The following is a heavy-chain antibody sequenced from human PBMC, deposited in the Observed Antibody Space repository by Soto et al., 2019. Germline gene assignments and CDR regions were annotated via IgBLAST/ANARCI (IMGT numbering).Heavy chain of an antibody. CDR1: GFTFSSYA. CDR2: ISGSGDST. V-gene: IGHV3-23*01. J-gene: IGHJ4*02. Sequence: EVQLLESGGGLVQPGGSLRLSCAASGFTFSSYAMSWVRQAPGKGLEWVSAISGSGDSTYYADSVKGRFTISRDNSENTLYLQMNSLRAEDTAVYYCAKDRPYYGSSGYPPRVGHDYWGQGTLVTVSS. CDR3: AKDRPYYGSSGYPPRVGHDY. D-gene: IGHD3-22*01.